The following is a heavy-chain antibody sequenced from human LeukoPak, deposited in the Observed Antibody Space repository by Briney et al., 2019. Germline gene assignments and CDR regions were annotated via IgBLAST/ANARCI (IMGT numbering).Heavy chain of an antibody. CDR2: MNPNSGNT. J-gene: IGHJ3*02. Sequence: ASVKVSCKASGYTFTSYDINWVRQATGQGPEWMGWMNPNSGNTGYAQKFQGRVTMTRNTSISTAYMELSSLRSEDTAVYYCARVVRGMIVDSDAFDIWGQGTMVTVSS. CDR3: ARVVRGMIVDSDAFDI. CDR1: GYTFTSYD. D-gene: IGHD3-22*01. V-gene: IGHV1-8*01.